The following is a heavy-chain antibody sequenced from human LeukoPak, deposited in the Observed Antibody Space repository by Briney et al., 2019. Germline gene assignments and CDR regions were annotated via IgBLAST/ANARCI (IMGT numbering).Heavy chain of an antibody. V-gene: IGHV1-69*13. Sequence: SVKVSCKASGGTFSSYAISWVRQAPGQGLEWMGGIIPIFGTANYAQKFQGRVTITADESTSTAYMELSSLRSEDTAVYYCARGVSVGAHNWFDPWGQGTLVTVSS. J-gene: IGHJ5*02. CDR2: IIPIFGTA. CDR1: GGTFSSYA. D-gene: IGHD1-26*01. CDR3: ARGVSVGAHNWFDP.